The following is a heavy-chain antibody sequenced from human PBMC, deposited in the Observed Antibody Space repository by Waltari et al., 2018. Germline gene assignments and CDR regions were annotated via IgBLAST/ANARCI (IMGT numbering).Heavy chain of an antibody. V-gene: IGHV4-4*07. CDR1: GGSISSYY. Sequence: QVQLQESGPGLVKPSETLSLTCTVSGGSISSYYWSWIRPPAGKGLEWIGRIYTSGSTNYNPSLKSRVTMSVDTSKNQFSLKLSSVTAADTAVYYCARDLPSIAADYFDYWGQGTLVTVSS. D-gene: IGHD6-25*01. CDR3: ARDLPSIAADYFDY. CDR2: IYTSGST. J-gene: IGHJ4*02.